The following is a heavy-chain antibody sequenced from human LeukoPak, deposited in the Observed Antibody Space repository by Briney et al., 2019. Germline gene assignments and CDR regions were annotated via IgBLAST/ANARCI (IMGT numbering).Heavy chain of an antibody. CDR1: GFTVNSNY. Sequence: GGSLSLFRVVSGFTVNSNYMSWVREAPGEGLEWVSVIYSGGSKYYADSVNGKFTISRDNSKNTLYHQMNSLRAEDTAVYYCARDNRDLGESFDYWGQGTLVTVSS. CDR2: IYSGGSK. J-gene: IGHJ4*02. CDR3: ARDNRDLGESFDY. V-gene: IGHV3-66*01. D-gene: IGHD1-14*01.